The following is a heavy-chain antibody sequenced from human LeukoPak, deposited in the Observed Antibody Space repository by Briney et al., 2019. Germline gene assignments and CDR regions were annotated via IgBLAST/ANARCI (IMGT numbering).Heavy chain of an antibody. CDR1: GYTFTGYY. V-gene: IGHV1-2*06. CDR3: ARNLFVGATTGPLDY. Sequence: ASVKVSCKASGYTFTGYYIHWVRQAPGQGLEWMGRINPNSGGTNYAQKFQGRVTMTRDTSISTAYMELSRLRSDDTAVYYCARNLFVGATTGPLDYWGQGTLVTVSS. J-gene: IGHJ4*02. CDR2: INPNSGGT. D-gene: IGHD1-26*01.